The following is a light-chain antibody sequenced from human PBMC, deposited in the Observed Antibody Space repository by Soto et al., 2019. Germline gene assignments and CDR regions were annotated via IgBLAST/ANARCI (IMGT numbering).Light chain of an antibody. V-gene: IGKV3-20*01. CDR1: QSVSSSY. CDR2: GAS. CDR3: QQDGSSSWT. J-gene: IGKJ1*01. Sequence: EIVLTQSPGTLSLSPGERATLSCRASQSVSSSYLAWYQQKPGQAPRLLIYGASSRATGIPDRFSGSGSGTDFTLTISRLEPEDFAVYYCQQDGSSSWTFGQGNKV.